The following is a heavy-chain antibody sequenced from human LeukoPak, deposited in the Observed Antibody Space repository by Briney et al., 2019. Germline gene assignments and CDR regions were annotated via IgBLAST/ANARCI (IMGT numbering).Heavy chain of an antibody. CDR2: IIPILGIA. Sequence: ASVKVSCKASGGTFSSYAISWVRQAPGQGLEWMGRIIPILGIANYAQKFQGRVTITADKSTSTAYMELSSLRSEDTAVYYCARGLTVGGWYDYYGMDVWGQGTTVTVSS. D-gene: IGHD6-19*01. CDR1: GGTFSSYA. V-gene: IGHV1-69*04. J-gene: IGHJ6*02. CDR3: ARGLTVGGWYDYYGMDV.